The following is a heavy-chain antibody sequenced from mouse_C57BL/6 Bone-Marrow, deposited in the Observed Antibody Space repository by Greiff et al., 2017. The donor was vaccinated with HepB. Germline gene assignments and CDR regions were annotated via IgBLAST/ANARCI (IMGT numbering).Heavy chain of an antibody. CDR3: ARSGTAMDY. CDR2: IHPNSGST. CDR1: GYTFTSYW. J-gene: IGHJ4*01. D-gene: IGHD4-1*01. V-gene: IGHV1-64*01. Sequence: QVQLQQPGAELVKPGASVKLSCKASGYTFTSYWMHWVKQRPGQGLEWIGMIHPNSGSTNYNEKFKRKATLTVDKSSSTAYMQLRSLTSEDSAVYYCARSGTAMDYWGQGTSVTVSS.